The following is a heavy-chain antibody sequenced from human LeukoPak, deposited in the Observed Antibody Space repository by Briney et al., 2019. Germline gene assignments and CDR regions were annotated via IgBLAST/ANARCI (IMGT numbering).Heavy chain of an antibody. CDR3: AKSGYNRFDY. Sequence: GGSLRLSCTVSGFTVSSNSLSWVRQAPGKGLERVSFIYSDNTHYSDSVKGRFTISRDNSKNTLYLQMNSLRADDTAVYYCAKSGYNRFDYWGQGTLVTVSS. D-gene: IGHD5-24*01. CDR1: GFTVSSNS. V-gene: IGHV3-53*01. J-gene: IGHJ4*02. CDR2: IYSDNT.